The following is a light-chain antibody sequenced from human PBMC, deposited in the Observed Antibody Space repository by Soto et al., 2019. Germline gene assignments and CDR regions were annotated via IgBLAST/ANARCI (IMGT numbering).Light chain of an antibody. CDR2: GAS. J-gene: IGKJ4*01. V-gene: IGKV3-15*01. Sequence: EIGMTQSPATLSVSPGERATLSCRASQSVSSNLAWYQHKPGQAPRLLIYGASTRATGIPARFSGSGSGTEFTLTINSLQSEDFAVYYCQHFNNWPLTFGGGTKVDIK. CDR1: QSVSSN. CDR3: QHFNNWPLT.